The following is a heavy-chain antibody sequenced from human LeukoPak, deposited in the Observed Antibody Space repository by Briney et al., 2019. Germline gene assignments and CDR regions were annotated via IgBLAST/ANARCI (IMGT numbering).Heavy chain of an antibody. D-gene: IGHD3-3*01. J-gene: IGHJ5*02. CDR2: IYHSGST. CDR3: AREGITIFGVVTRPTVNWFDP. Sequence: SETLSLTCTVSGYSISSGYYWGWIRQPPGKGLEWIGSIYHSGSTYYNPSLKSRVTISVDTSNNQFSLKLSSVTAADTAVYYCAREGITIFGVVTRPTVNWFDPWGQGTLVTVSS. V-gene: IGHV4-38-2*02. CDR1: GYSISSGYY.